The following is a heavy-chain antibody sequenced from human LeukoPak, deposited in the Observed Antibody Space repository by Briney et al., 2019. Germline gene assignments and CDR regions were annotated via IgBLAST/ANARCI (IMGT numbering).Heavy chain of an antibody. CDR3: AKDKSDSGSQIDY. J-gene: IGHJ4*02. CDR2: ISWNTNSI. V-gene: IGHV3-9*01. Sequence: SGGSLRLSCAASGFKFDDYAMHWVRQAPGKGLEWVSGISWNTNSIDYADSVKGRFTISRDNAKNSLYLQMNSLRAEDTALYYCAKDKSDSGSQIDYWGQGTLVTVSS. D-gene: IGHD1-26*01. CDR1: GFKFDDYA.